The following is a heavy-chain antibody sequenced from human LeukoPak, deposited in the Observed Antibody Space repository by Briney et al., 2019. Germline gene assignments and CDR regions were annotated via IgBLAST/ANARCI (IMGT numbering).Heavy chain of an antibody. Sequence: GGSLRLSCVASGFTFSTYGMSWVRQAPGKGLEWVSAISGSGGSTYYADSVKGRFTISRDNSKNTLYLQMNSLRAEDTAVYYCAKDAITYYDFWRGYYYYYYYMDVWGKGTTVTVSS. CDR1: GFTFSTYG. CDR3: AKDAITYYDFWRGYYYYYYYMDV. D-gene: IGHD3-3*01. CDR2: ISGSGGST. V-gene: IGHV3-23*01. J-gene: IGHJ6*03.